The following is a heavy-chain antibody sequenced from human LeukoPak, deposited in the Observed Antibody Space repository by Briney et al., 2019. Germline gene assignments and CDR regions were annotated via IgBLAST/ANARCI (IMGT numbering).Heavy chain of an antibody. CDR3: AEVARSGY. CDR2: ISSSSTYM. CDR1: GFTFSNYN. D-gene: IGHD5-12*01. V-gene: IGHV3-21*01. Sequence: GGSLRLSCAASGFTFSNYNMNWVRQAPGKGLEWVSSISSSSTYMYYADSVKGRFTISRDNAKNSMYLQMNSLRAEDTAVYYCAEVARSGYWGQGTLVTVSS. J-gene: IGHJ4*02.